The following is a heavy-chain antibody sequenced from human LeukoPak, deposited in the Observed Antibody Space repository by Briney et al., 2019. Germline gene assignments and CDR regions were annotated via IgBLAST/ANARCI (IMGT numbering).Heavy chain of an antibody. CDR3: ARDLRTDRRNWAAFDY. D-gene: IGHD7-27*01. CDR1: GYTFTSYD. Sequence: GASVKVSCKASGYTFTSYDINWVRQATGQGLEWVGWMNPNSGNTGYAQKFQGRVTITRNTAISTAYMELSSLRSEDTAVYYCARDLRTDRRNWAAFDYWGQGTLVTVSS. CDR2: MNPNSGNT. J-gene: IGHJ4*02. V-gene: IGHV1-8*03.